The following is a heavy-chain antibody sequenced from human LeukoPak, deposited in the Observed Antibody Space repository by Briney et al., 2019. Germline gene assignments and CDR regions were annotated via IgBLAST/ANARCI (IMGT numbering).Heavy chain of an antibody. Sequence: SVKVSYKASGGTFSSYAISWVRQAPGQGLEWMGGTIPIFGTANYAQKFQGRVTITTDESTSTAYMELSSLGSEDTAVYYCARTVAGTDAFDIWGQGTMVTVSS. D-gene: IGHD6-19*01. V-gene: IGHV1-69*05. CDR3: ARTVAGTDAFDI. CDR2: TIPIFGTA. CDR1: GGTFSSYA. J-gene: IGHJ3*02.